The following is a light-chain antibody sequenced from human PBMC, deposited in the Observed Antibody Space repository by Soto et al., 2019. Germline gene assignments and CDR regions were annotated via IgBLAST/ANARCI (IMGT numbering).Light chain of an antibody. CDR2: DVN. CDR1: SSDIGAYNF. CDR3: TSGTTSPTRI. J-gene: IGLJ2*01. V-gene: IGLV2-14*03. Sequence: QSVLTQPASVSGSPGQSITISCTGTSSDIGAYNFVSWYQQHPGKAPKLMLYDVNIRPSGVSNRFSGSKSGNTASLTIPGLQAEDGADYYCTSGTTSPTRIFGGGTKFTVL.